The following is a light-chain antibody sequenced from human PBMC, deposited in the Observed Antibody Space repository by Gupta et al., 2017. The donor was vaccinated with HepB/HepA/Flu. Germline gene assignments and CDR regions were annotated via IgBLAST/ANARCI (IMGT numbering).Light chain of an antibody. Sequence: QSVLTQPPSVSAAPGQMVTISCSGSSSNIGNNFVSCYQQLPGTAPNLLIYDNNKRPSGIPDRFSGSKSGTSATLGITGLQTGDEADYYCGTWDSSLSGLVFGGGTKLTVL. J-gene: IGLJ2*01. CDR1: SSNIGNNF. CDR2: DNN. CDR3: GTWDSSLSGLV. V-gene: IGLV1-51*01.